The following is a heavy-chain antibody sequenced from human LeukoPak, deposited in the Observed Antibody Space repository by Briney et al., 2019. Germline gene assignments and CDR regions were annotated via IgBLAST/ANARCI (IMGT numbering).Heavy chain of an antibody. V-gene: IGHV4-4*02. CDR3: AREGGPYRPLDY. CDR1: GGSITSTNW. J-gene: IGHJ4*02. CDR2: VHLSGRT. Sequence: SGTLSLTCGVSGGSITSTNWWTWVRQPPGEGLEWIGEVHLSGRTHYNPSLESRVTMSVDMSENHISLRLTSVTAADTAVYYCAREGGPYRPLDYSGQGTLVTVSS.